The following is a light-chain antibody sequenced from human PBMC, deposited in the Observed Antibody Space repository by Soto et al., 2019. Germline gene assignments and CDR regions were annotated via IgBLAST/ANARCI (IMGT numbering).Light chain of an antibody. Sequence: EIVLTQSPGTLSLSPGDRAALSCRTTQILNGGSLAWYQVKPGQAPRLLMYDSSIRAAGVPNRFSGSGSGRDFTLTISRLETEDFAVYYCQLYGSSPELTFGGGTKVEIK. V-gene: IGKV3-20*01. J-gene: IGKJ4*01. CDR1: QILNGGS. CDR3: QLYGSSPELT. CDR2: DSS.